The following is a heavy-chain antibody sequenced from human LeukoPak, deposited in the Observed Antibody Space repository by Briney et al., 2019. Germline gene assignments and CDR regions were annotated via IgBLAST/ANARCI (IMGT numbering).Heavy chain of an antibody. Sequence: SETLSLTCTVSGGSITNYYWSWIRQPPGKGLDWIGYIHYTGLTNYNPSLTSRLTISVDTSKNQFSLKLSSVTAADAAVYYCARGVAADYWGQGTLVTVSS. V-gene: IGHV4-59*01. CDR3: ARGVAADY. J-gene: IGHJ4*02. CDR1: GGSITNYY. CDR2: IHYTGLT. D-gene: IGHD2-15*01.